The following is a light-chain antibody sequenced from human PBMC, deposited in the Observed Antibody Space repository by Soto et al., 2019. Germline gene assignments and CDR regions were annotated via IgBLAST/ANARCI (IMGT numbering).Light chain of an antibody. CDR2: DVI. J-gene: IGLJ1*01. Sequence: QSVLTQPAYVSGSPGQSLTISCTGTSSDVGGYNYVAWYQQHPGKAPKLIIYDVINRPSGVSNRFSGSKSGNTASLTISGLQAEDEADYYCSSYTSSHTYVFGSGTKVTVL. CDR3: SSYTSSHTYV. V-gene: IGLV2-14*01. CDR1: SSDVGGYNY.